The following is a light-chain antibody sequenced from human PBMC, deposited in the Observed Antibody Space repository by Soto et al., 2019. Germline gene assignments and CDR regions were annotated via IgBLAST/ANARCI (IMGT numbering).Light chain of an antibody. Sequence: DIQLTQSPSFLAASVGDRVAITCRASQGISRYLAWYQQKPWKAPKLLIYAASTLQSGVPSRFRGSGSGTEFTLALSSLQPEDLATYYFQQLDSYPFTVGPGTKVDIK. CDR1: QGISRY. V-gene: IGKV1-9*01. CDR2: AAS. CDR3: QQLDSYPFT. J-gene: IGKJ3*01.